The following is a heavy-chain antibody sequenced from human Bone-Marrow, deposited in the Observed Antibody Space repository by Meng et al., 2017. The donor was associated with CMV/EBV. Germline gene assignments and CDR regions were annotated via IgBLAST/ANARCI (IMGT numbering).Heavy chain of an antibody. J-gene: IGHJ3*01. V-gene: IGHV1-69*04. CDR3: SRGGDFSSISCIHDSFDF. CDR2: IIPNIGIA. CDR1: GCTFSSYD. D-gene: IGHD2-2*01. Sequence: SVKVSCKASGCTFSSYDISWVRQAPGQGLEWMGRIIPNIGIANYAQKFQGRVTITADKSTSTACMELSSLRCEDTAVYYCSRGGDFSSISCIHDSFDFWGQGTRVTVSS.